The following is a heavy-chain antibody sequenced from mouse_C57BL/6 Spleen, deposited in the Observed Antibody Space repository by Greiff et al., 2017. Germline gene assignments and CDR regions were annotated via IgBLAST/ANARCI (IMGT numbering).Heavy chain of an antibody. CDR1: GYAFSSSW. CDR2: IYPGDGDT. CDR3: ASSMVTTGY. D-gene: IGHD2-2*01. J-gene: IGHJ2*01. Sequence: VKVVESGPELVKPGASVKISCKASGYAFSSSWMNWVKQRPGKGLEWIGRIYPGDGDTNYNGKFKGKATLTADKSSSTAYMQLSSLTSEDSAVYFCASSMVTTGYWGQGTTLTVSS. V-gene: IGHV1-82*01.